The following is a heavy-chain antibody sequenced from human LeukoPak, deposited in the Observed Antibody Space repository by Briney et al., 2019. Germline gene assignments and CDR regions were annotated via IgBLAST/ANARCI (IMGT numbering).Heavy chain of an antibody. J-gene: IGHJ4*02. Sequence: SETLSLTCTVSGGSISSYSWSWIRQPAGKGLEWIGRIYSTNYNPSLKSRVTISVDTTKNQFSLRLSSVTAADTAVYYCARVAYCGGDCYHFDYWGQGTLVTVSS. V-gene: IGHV4-4*07. CDR3: ARVAYCGGDCYHFDY. CDR1: GGSISSYS. D-gene: IGHD2-21*02. CDR2: IYST.